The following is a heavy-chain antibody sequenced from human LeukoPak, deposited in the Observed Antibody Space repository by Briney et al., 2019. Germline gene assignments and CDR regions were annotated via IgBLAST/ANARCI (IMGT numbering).Heavy chain of an antibody. CDR3: ARSDRGYSYGFVDY. V-gene: IGHV3-30*02. J-gene: IGHJ4*02. D-gene: IGHD5-18*01. Sequence: PGGSLRLSCAPSGFTFSNYGMHWVRQAPGKGLEWVAYIRYDGTNKYYADSVKGRFTISRDNSKNTLYLQMNSLRAEDTAVYYCARSDRGYSYGFVDYWGQGTLVTVSS. CDR1: GFTFSNYG. CDR2: IRYDGTNK.